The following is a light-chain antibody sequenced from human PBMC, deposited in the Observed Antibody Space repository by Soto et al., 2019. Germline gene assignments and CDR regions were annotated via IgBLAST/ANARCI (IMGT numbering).Light chain of an antibody. Sequence: EIVLTQSPGTLSLSPGERATLSCGASQSVNSNSLAWYQQKPGQAPRLLFYAASNRATGVPDRFSGSGSGTDFTLTISRVEHEDVAVYHCQQYGSSPLTFGGGTKVGIK. V-gene: IGKV3-20*01. CDR2: AAS. J-gene: IGKJ4*01. CDR3: QQYGSSPLT. CDR1: QSVNSNS.